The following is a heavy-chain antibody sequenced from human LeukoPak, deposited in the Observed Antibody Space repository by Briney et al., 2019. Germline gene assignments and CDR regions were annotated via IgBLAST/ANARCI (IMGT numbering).Heavy chain of an antibody. CDR2: INAGNGNT. V-gene: IGHV1-3*03. CDR1: GYTFTSYG. J-gene: IGHJ4*02. CDR3: ARYQNGDYFDY. D-gene: IGHD2-2*01. Sequence: ASVKVSCKASGYTFTSYGISWVRQAPGQGLEWMGWINAGNGNTKYSQEFQGRVTITRDTSASTAYMELSSLRSEDMAVYYCARYQNGDYFDYWGQGTLVTVSS.